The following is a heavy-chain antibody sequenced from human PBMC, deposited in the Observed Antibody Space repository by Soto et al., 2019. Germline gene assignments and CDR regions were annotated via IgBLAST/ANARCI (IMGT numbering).Heavy chain of an antibody. J-gene: IGHJ4*02. Sequence: PGGSLRLSCAASGFTFTDYYMSWIRQAPGKGLEWVSYISSSGRTIYYADSVKGRFTISRDNAKNSVFLQMNSLRAEDTAVYYCARPWELAALYIDHWGQGTQVTVSS. CDR3: ARPWELAALYIDH. CDR1: GFTFTDYY. CDR2: ISSSGRTI. V-gene: IGHV3-11*01. D-gene: IGHD1-1*01.